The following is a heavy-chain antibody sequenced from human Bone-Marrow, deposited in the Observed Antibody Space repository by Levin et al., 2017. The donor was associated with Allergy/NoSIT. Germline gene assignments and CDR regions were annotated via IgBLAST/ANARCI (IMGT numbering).Heavy chain of an antibody. CDR2: ISEDGSKK. Sequence: SLRLSCAASGFTFSVSYMHWVRQAPGKGLEWVAIISEDGSKKYYADSVKGRFATSRDNSRNTLYLQMNSLRTEDTAVYYCAKDRSNSWTVDFWGQGTLVTVSS. V-gene: IGHV3-30*09. D-gene: IGHD3/OR15-3a*01. CDR3: AKDRSNSWTVDF. J-gene: IGHJ4*02. CDR1: GFTFSVSY.